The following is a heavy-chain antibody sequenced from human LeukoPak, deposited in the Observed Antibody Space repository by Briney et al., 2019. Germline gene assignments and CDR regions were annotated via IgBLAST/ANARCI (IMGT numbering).Heavy chain of an antibody. CDR3: TGVAILVKSGHFVY. CDR1: GFNFSIYY. V-gene: IGHV3-21*06. J-gene: IGHJ4*02. D-gene: IGHD3-9*01. Sequence: GGSLRLSCAASGFNFSIYYMNWVRQAPGKGLEWVSTISSRNDSKYYADSVKGRFTITRDNAKNSLYLQMDNLRTEDTAVYYCTGVAILVKSGHFVYWGLGTLVIVSS. CDR2: ISSRNDSK.